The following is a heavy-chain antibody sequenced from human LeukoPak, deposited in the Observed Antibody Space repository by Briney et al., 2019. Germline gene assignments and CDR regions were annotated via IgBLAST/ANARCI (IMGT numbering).Heavy chain of an antibody. CDR3: AKWTEGPV. CDR1: GFTFSRHA. V-gene: IGHV3-30*02. CDR2: IRSDGSDK. J-gene: IGHJ4*02. D-gene: IGHD1-14*01. Sequence: PGGCLRLSCAASGFTFSRHAIHWVRQAPGKGLEWVAFIRSDGSDKDYAGSVKGRFTISRDNSKNTLYLQMNSLRADDTAVYYCAKWTEGPVWGLGTLVTVSS.